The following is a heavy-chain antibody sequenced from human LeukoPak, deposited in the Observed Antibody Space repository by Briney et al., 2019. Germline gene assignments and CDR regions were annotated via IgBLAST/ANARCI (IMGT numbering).Heavy chain of an antibody. CDR3: ARAGIAAAGPPGAYYMDV. CDR2: INHSGST. J-gene: IGHJ6*03. V-gene: IGHV4-34*01. CDR1: GGSFSGYY. D-gene: IGHD6-13*01. Sequence: SETLSLTCAVYGGSFSGYYWSWIRQLPGKGLEWIGEINHSGSTNYNPSLKSRVTISVDTSKNQFSLKLSSVTAADTAVYYCARAGIAAAGPPGAYYMDVWGKGTTVTVSS.